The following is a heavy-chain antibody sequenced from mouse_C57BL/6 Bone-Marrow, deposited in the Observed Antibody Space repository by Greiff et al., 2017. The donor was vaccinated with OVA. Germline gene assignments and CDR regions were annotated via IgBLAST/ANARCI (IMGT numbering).Heavy chain of an antibody. V-gene: IGHV1-15*01. CDR3: TRGYSNYYSMDY. Sequence: QVHVKQSGAELVRPGASVTLSCKASGYTFTDYEMHWVKQTPVHGLEWIGAIDPETGGTAYNQKFKGKAILTADKSSSNAYMELRSLTSEDSAVYYCTRGYSNYYSMDYWGQGTSVTVSS. J-gene: IGHJ4*01. CDR1: GYTFTDYE. CDR2: IDPETGGT. D-gene: IGHD2-5*01.